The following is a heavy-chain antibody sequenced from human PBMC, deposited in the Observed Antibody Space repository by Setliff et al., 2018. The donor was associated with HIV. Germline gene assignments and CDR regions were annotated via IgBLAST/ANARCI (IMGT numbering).Heavy chain of an antibody. Sequence: PGGSLRLSCEASGFTLSDHYMTWIRQAPGKGLEWISYIRGDSTSINYADSVKGRFIISRDNAKNSLYLQMNSLRAEDTAVYYCTRDPRLVDFWGQGTMVTVSS. CDR3: TRDPRLVDF. V-gene: IGHV3-11*05. CDR2: IRGDSTSI. J-gene: IGHJ3*01. CDR1: GFTLSDHY. D-gene: IGHD2-8*02.